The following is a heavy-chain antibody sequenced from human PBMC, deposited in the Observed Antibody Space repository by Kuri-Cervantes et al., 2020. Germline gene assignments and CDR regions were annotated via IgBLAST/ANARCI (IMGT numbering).Heavy chain of an antibody. V-gene: IGHV1-46*01. CDR3: ARELLYYYDSSTYYLQFGY. CDR2: INPSVGRT. CDR1: GYSFTKYY. J-gene: IGHJ4*02. D-gene: IGHD3-22*01. Sequence: ASVKVSCKASGYSFTKYYLHWVRQAPGQGLEWMGTINPSVGRTNYPQKFQGRVTMTTDTSTNTVYVDLNSLTSDDTAVYYCARELLYYYDSSTYYLQFGYWGQGTLVTVSS.